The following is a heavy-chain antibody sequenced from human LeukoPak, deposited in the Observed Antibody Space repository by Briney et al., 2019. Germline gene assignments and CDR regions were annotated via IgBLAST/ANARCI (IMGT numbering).Heavy chain of an antibody. CDR2: ISSSSSYI. V-gene: IGHV3-21*01. J-gene: IGHJ4*02. CDR3: ARDAAPSIAVADPFDY. Sequence: NPGGSLRLSCAASGFTFSSYSMNWVRQAPGKGLEWVSSISSSSSYIYYADSVKGRFTISRDNAKNSLYLQMNSLRAEDTAVYYYARDAAPSIAVADPFDYWGQGTLVTVSS. CDR1: GFTFSSYS. D-gene: IGHD6-19*01.